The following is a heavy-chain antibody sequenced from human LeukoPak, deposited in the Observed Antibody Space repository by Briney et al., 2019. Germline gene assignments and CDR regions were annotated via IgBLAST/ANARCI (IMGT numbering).Heavy chain of an antibody. Sequence: ASVKVSCKASGYTFTGYYMHWVRQAPGQGLEWMGWINPNSGGTNYAQKFQGRVTMTRDTSISTAYMELSRLRSDDTAVYYCARVSWLRGFFDYWGRGTLVTVSS. CDR1: GYTFTGYY. CDR2: INPNSGGT. J-gene: IGHJ4*02. D-gene: IGHD5-12*01. V-gene: IGHV1-2*02. CDR3: ARVSWLRGFFDY.